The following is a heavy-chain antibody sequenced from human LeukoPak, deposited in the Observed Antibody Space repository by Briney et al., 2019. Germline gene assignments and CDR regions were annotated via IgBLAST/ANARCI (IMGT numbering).Heavy chain of an antibody. Sequence: PSETLSLTCTVSGGSISSYYWGWIRQPPGKGLEWIGSIYHSGSTYYNPSLKSRVTISVDTSKNQFSLKLSSVTAADTAVYYCARSNILEWLPNYFDYWGQGTLVTVSS. CDR3: ARSNILEWLPNYFDY. D-gene: IGHD3-3*01. V-gene: IGHV4-38-2*02. CDR2: IYHSGST. J-gene: IGHJ4*02. CDR1: GGSISSYY.